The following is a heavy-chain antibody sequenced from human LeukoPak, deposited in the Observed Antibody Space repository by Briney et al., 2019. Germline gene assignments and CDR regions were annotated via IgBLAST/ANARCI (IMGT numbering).Heavy chain of an antibody. V-gene: IGHV4-39*07. CDR3: ARALRYYYGSGSSDR. D-gene: IGHD3-10*01. J-gene: IGHJ5*02. CDR2: INHSGST. CDR1: GGSISSSSHY. Sequence: SETLSLTCTVLGGSISSSSHYWGWIRQPPGKGLEWIGDINHSGSTNYNPSLKSRVTISVDTSKNQFSLKLSSVTAADTAVYYCARALRYYYGSGSSDRWRQATLVTVSS.